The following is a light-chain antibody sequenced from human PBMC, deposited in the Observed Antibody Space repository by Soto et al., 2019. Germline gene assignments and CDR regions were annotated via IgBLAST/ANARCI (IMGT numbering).Light chain of an antibody. Sequence: QSVLTQPPSASGTPGQRVTISCSGSSSNIGSNYVYWYQQLPGTDPKLLIYRNNQRPSGVPDRFSGSKSGTSASLAISGLRSEDEADYYCAAWDDSLSGHVVFGGGTQLTVL. CDR3: AAWDDSLSGHVV. CDR2: RNN. J-gene: IGLJ2*01. V-gene: IGLV1-47*01. CDR1: SSNIGSNY.